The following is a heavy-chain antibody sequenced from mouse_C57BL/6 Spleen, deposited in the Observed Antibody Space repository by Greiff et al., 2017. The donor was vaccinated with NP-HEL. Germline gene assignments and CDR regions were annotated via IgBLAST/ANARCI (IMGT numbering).Heavy chain of an antibody. CDR1: GFTFSDYY. V-gene: IGHV5-12*01. J-gene: IGHJ4*01. D-gene: IGHD1-1*01. Sequence: EVKVVESGGGLVQPGGSLKLSCAASGFTFSDYYMYWVRQTPEKRLEWVAYISNGGGNTYYPDTVKGRFTISRDNAKNTLYLQMSRLKSEDTDMYYCARHALYYYGSSPHYYAMDYWGQGTSVTVSS. CDR2: ISNGGGNT. CDR3: ARHALYYYGSSPHYYAMDY.